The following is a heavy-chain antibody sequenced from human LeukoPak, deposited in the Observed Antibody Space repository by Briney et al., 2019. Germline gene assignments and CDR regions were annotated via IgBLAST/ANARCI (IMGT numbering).Heavy chain of an antibody. V-gene: IGHV4-59*01. CDR2: IYYSGST. J-gene: IGHJ3*02. CDR3: ARSLITMIVGAFDI. D-gene: IGHD3-22*01. CDR1: GGSISSYY. Sequence: PSETLSLTCTVSGGSISSYYWSWIRQPPGKGLEWIGYIYYSGSTNYNPSLKSRVTISVDTSKNQFSLKLSSVTAADTAVYYCARSLITMIVGAFDIWGQGTMVTVSS.